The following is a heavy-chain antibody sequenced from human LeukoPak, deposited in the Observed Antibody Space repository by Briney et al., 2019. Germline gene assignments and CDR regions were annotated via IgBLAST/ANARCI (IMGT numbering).Heavy chain of an antibody. V-gene: IGHV3-23*01. Sequence: GGSLRLSCAASGFTFSSYAMSWVRQAPGKGLEWVSAISDNGGDTYYADSVKGRFTISRDNFKNTLYLQMNSLRAEDTAVYYCARGSRGYSYGYGTDYWGQGTLVTVSS. CDR2: ISDNGGDT. CDR3: ARGSRGYSYGYGTDY. D-gene: IGHD5-18*01. CDR1: GFTFSSYA. J-gene: IGHJ4*02.